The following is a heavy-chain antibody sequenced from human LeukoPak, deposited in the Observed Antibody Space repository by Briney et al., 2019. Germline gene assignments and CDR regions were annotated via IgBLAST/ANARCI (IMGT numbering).Heavy chain of an antibody. CDR3: AKDRPNYYHDNGHYYRRGGDC. D-gene: IGHD3-22*01. CDR2: TSSGGELT. Sequence: GGSLRLSCAASGFTFSIYAMSWVRQGTGKGLEWVSSTSSGGELTFYADSVKGRFTISRDNSKNTLYLQMNSLRAEDTAVYYCAKDRPNYYHDNGHYYRRGGDCGGQGTLVTVSS. J-gene: IGHJ4*02. CDR1: GFTFSIYA. V-gene: IGHV3-23*01.